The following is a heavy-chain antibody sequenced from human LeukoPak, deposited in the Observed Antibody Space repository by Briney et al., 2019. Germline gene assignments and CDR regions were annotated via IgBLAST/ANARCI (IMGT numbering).Heavy chain of an antibody. CDR1: GLIFSSYG. Sequence: PGGSLSLSCAASGLIFSSYGMHWVRQSPGTGLEWVAVISYDGSDTYYTDSVKGRFTISRDNSKNTLYLQMNSLRAEDTAVYYCAKEGGTYASGYWGQGILVTVSS. D-gene: IGHD6-19*01. CDR3: AKEGGTYASGY. J-gene: IGHJ4*02. V-gene: IGHV3-30*18. CDR2: ISYDGSDT.